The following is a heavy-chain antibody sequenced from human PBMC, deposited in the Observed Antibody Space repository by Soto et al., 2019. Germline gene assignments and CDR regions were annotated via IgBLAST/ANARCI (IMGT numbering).Heavy chain of an antibody. V-gene: IGHV4-31*03. D-gene: IGHD3-9*01. CDR3: AIRYFDWLMGRFDP. CDR1: GGSITSDGYY. Sequence: PSETLSLTCSVSGGSITSDGYYWNWIRQHPGKGLEWIGYIYYGGITYYNPSLKSRITISVDTSKNQFSLKLSSVTAADTAVYYCAIRYFDWLMGRFDPWGQGTLVTVSS. J-gene: IGHJ5*02. CDR2: IYYGGIT.